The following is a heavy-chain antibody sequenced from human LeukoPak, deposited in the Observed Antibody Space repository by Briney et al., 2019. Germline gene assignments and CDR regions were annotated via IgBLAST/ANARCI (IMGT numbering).Heavy chain of an antibody. CDR2: ISSSSSYI. D-gene: IGHD6-6*01. CDR1: GFTFSSYS. CDR3: ARDLFEYSSSSYAFDI. J-gene: IGHJ3*02. V-gene: IGHV3-21*01. Sequence: PGGSLRLSCAASGFTFSSYSMNWVRQAPGKGLEWVSSISSSSSYIYYADSVKGRFTISRDNAKNSLYLQMNSLRAEDTAVYYCARDLFEYSSSSYAFDIWGQGTMVTVSS.